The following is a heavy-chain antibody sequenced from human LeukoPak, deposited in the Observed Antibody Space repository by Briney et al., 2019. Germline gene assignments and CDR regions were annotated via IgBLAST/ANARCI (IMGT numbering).Heavy chain of an antibody. J-gene: IGHJ4*02. CDR2: ISFHNGNT. Sequence: ASVKVSCKSSGYTSRTYGISWMRQAPGQGLEWMGWISFHNGNTNYAQKFHGRLTMTTDTSTSTAYMELRCLRSDDAAVYYCARTGGSWSIGGNYWGQGTLVTVSS. D-gene: IGHD6-13*01. V-gene: IGHV1-18*01. CDR3: ARTGGSWSIGGNY. CDR1: GYTSRTYG.